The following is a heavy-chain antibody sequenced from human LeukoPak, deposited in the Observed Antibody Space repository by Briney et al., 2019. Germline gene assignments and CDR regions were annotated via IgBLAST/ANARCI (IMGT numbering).Heavy chain of an antibody. J-gene: IGHJ4*02. CDR3: ARCYGSGSYSFDY. D-gene: IGHD3-10*01. CDR1: GGSISSGSYY. Sequence: SETLSLTCTVSGGSISSGSYYWSWIRQPAGKGLEWIGRIYTSGSTNYSPSLKSRVTISVDTSKNQFSLKLSSVTAADTAVYYCARCYGSGSYSFDYWGQGTLVTVSS. V-gene: IGHV4-61*02. CDR2: IYTSGST.